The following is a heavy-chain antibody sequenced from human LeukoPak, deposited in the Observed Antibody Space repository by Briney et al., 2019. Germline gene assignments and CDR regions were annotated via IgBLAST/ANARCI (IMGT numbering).Heavy chain of an antibody. CDR3: ARVLYGGYFDWLGESEIRTKDY. D-gene: IGHD3-9*01. J-gene: IGHJ4*02. V-gene: IGHV4-39*07. CDR2: IYYSGNT. Sequence: PSETLSLTCTVSGGSITSSSYYWGWIRQPPGKGLEWIGSIYYSGNTHYNPSLKSRVTISVDTSKNQFSLKLSSVTAADTAVYYCARVLYGGYFDWLGESEIRTKDYWGQGTLVTVSS. CDR1: GGSITSSSYY.